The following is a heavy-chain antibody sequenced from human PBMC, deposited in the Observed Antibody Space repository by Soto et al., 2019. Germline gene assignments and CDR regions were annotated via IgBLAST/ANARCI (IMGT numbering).Heavy chain of an antibody. J-gene: IGHJ4*02. V-gene: IGHV6-1*01. D-gene: IGHD6-13*01. CDR3: VRLVGNSWLDY. Sequence: PSQTLSLTCDISGDSVSTGGATWNWIRRSPSRGLEWLGRTYYRSKWYYDYAVSVRSRISINPDTSKNQFSLQLNSVTPEDTAVYYCVRLVGNSWLDYWGPGTLVTVSS. CDR1: GDSVSTGGAT. CDR2: TYYRSKWYY.